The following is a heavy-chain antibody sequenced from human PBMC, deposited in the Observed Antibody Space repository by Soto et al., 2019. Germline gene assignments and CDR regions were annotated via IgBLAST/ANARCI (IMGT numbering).Heavy chain of an antibody. D-gene: IGHD2-21*01. CDR1: GESLSDYF. Sequence: SGTLSLTCVVSGESLSDYFWSWIRQPPGMALEWIGEINHLGSINYNPSLKSRVTMSVDTSKNQFSLTLNSVTAADTATYYCARGGISHWAYFYYMDVWDRGTTVTVSS. V-gene: IGHV4-34*01. CDR3: ARGGISHWAYFYYMDV. CDR2: INHLGSI. J-gene: IGHJ6*03.